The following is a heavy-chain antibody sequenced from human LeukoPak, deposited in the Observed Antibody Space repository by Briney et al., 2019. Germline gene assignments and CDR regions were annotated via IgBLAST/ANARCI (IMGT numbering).Heavy chain of an antibody. Sequence: PGRSLRLSCAASGFTFDDYAMHWVRQAPGKGLEWVSLISGDGGSTYYADSVKGRFTISRDNSKNSLYLQMNSLRTEDTALYYCAKDRETKLRYFDWLLKGYFDYWGQGTLVTVSS. CDR3: AKDRETKLRYFDWLLKGYFDY. CDR2: ISGDGGST. V-gene: IGHV3-43*02. D-gene: IGHD3-9*01. J-gene: IGHJ4*02. CDR1: GFTFDDYA.